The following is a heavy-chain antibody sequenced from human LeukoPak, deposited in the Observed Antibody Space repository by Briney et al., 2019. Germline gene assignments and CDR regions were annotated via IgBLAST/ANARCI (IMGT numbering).Heavy chain of an antibody. J-gene: IGHJ4*02. Sequence: PGGSLRLSCAASGFTFSTYSGNWVRQAPGKGLEWVSSIGSSSSFIYYADSVKGRFTISRGNAKNSLYLQMSSLRAEDTAVYYCARRSGTGDFDYWGQGTLVTVSS. CDR1: GFTFSTYS. CDR3: ARRSGTGDFDY. CDR2: IGSSSSFI. D-gene: IGHD1-14*01. V-gene: IGHV3-21*01.